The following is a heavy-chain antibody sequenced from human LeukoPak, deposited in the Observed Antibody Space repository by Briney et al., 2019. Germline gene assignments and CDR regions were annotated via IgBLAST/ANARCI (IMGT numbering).Heavy chain of an antibody. V-gene: IGHV3-23*01. CDR3: AAGWYSGSTEY. D-gene: IGHD1-26*01. CDR2: ISGSGGTT. Sequence: GGSLRLSCGAPGFTFSSYAMSWVRQAPGKGLEWVSGISGSGGTTYYADSVKGRFTISRDNSKNTLYLQMNSLRAEDTAVYFCAAGWYSGSTEYWGQGTLVTVSS. CDR1: GFTFSSYA. J-gene: IGHJ4*02.